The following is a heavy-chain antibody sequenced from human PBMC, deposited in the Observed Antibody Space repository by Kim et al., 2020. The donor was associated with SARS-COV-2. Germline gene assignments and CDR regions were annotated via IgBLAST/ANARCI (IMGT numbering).Heavy chain of an antibody. V-gene: IGHV1-2*02. CDR3: ARDPHRGSSRAFDI. D-gene: IGHD6-6*01. J-gene: IGHJ3*02. Sequence: AQKFQGRVTMTRDTSISTAYMELSRLRSDDTAVYYCARDPHRGSSRAFDIWGQGTMVTVSS.